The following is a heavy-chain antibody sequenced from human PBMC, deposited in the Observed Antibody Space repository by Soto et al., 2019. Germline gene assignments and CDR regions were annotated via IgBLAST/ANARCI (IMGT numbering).Heavy chain of an antibody. CDR2: ISSSGGTI. D-gene: IGHD2-21*02. J-gene: IGHJ3*02. CDR3: GGDVSAGPFDI. CDR1: GFTFSDYY. Sequence: QVQLVESGGGFVRPGGSLRLSCAASGFTFSDYYMSWIRQAPGKGLESISYISSSGGTIHYADSVKGRFTISRDNAKNLLFLQMNSLRADDTAVYYCGGDVSAGPFDIWGQGTMVTVSS. V-gene: IGHV3-11*01.